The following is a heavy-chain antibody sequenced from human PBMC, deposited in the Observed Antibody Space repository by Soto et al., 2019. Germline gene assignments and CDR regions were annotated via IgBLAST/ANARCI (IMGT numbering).Heavy chain of an antibody. CDR3: ARDRGGVGATTNYYYGMDV. J-gene: IGHJ6*02. CDR1: GGTFSSYA. CDR2: IIPIFGTA. Sequence: QVQLVQSGAEVKKPGSSVKVSCKASGGTFSSYAISWVRQAPGQGLEWMGGIIPIFGTANYAQKFHGRVTITADESTSTAYMELSSLRSEDTAVYYCARDRGGVGATTNYYYGMDVWGQGTTVTVSS. D-gene: IGHD1-26*01. V-gene: IGHV1-69*01.